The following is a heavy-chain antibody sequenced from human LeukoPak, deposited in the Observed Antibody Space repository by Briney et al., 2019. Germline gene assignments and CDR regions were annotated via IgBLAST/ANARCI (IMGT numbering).Heavy chain of an antibody. D-gene: IGHD4-23*01. J-gene: IGHJ3*02. CDR2: ISAYNGNT. CDR1: GYTFTSYG. V-gene: IGHV1-18*01. Sequence: ASVKVSCKASGYTFTSYGISWVRQAPGQGLEWMGWISAYNGNTNYAQKLQGRVTMTTDTSTSTAYMELRSLRSDDTAVYYCARVFHSSTVAGQDDAFDIWGQGTMVTVSS. CDR3: ARVFHSSTVAGQDDAFDI.